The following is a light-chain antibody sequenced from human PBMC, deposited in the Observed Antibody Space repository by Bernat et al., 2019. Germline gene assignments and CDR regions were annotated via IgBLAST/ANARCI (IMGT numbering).Light chain of an antibody. V-gene: IGLV2-23*02. J-gene: IGLJ3*02. Sequence: QSALTQPASESGSPGQSITISCTGTISDIWSYNVVSWYQQHPGKAPKLVIYEVTKRPSGVSERFSGSKSANTASLTISGLQPEDEAHYYCCSYAGPPIYVLFGGGTKLTVL. CDR1: ISDIWSYNV. CDR2: EVT. CDR3: CSYAGPPIYVL.